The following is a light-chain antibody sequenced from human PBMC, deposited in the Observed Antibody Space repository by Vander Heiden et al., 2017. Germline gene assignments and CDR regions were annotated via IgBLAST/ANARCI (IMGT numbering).Light chain of an antibody. V-gene: IGLV1-40*01. Sequence: QSVLTKPPSVSGSPGQRVTISCTGSITHIGAGYDVHLYQQLTGTAPHILIYGNSNRPSGVPDRFSGSKSGTSASLAITGLQAEDEADYYCQSYDSSLSGFWVFGGGTKLTVL. CDR3: QSYDSSLSGFWV. CDR2: GNS. J-gene: IGLJ3*02. CDR1: ITHIGAGYD.